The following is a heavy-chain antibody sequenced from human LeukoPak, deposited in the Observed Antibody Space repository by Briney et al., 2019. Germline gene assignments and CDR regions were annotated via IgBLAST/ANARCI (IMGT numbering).Heavy chain of an antibody. CDR1: GFTVSSNY. CDR3: AGSTSWYYYGMDV. V-gene: IGHV3-66*01. J-gene: IGHJ6*02. CDR2: IYSGGST. Sequence: VGSLRLSCAASGFTVSSNYISWVRQAPGKGLEWVSVIYSGGSTYYAASVKGRFNISRDNSKNTLYLQMNSRRAEDTAVYYCAGSTSWYYYGMDVWGQGTTVTASS.